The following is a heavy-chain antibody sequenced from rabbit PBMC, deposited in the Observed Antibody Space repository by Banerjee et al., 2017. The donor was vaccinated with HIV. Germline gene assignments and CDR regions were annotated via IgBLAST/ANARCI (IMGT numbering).Heavy chain of an antibody. V-gene: IGHV1S45*01. D-gene: IGHD1-1*01. J-gene: IGHJ4*01. CDR2: IYADSSGST. CDR3: ARSRYSSSGCYEL. CDR1: GFDFSSNA. Sequence: QEQLEESGGDLVKPEGSLTLTCTASGFDFSSNAMCWVRQAPGKGLEWIGCIYADSSGSTYYASWVNGRSTISKTSSTTVTLQLNSLTAADTATYFCARSRYSSSGCYELWGQGTLVTVS.